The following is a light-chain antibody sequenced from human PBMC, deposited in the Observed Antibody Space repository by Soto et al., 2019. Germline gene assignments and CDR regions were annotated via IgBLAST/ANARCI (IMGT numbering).Light chain of an antibody. CDR2: AAS. CDR3: QQLNSYPQFT. V-gene: IGKV1-9*01. J-gene: IGKJ3*01. CDR1: QGISSY. Sequence: DIQLTQSPSFLSASVGDRVTITCRASQGISSYLAWYQQKPGKAPKLLIYAASTLQSGVPSRFSGSGSGTEFTLTISSLPPEDFATYYCQQLNSYPQFTFGPGTKVDIK.